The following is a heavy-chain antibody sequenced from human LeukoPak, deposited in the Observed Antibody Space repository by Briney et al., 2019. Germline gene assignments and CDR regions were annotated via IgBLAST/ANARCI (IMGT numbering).Heavy chain of an antibody. J-gene: IGHJ4*02. V-gene: IGHV3-30*02. Sequence: GGSLRLSCAASGFTFSSYGMHWVRQAPGKGLEWVAFIRYDGSNKYYADSVKGRFTISRDNSKNTLYLQMNSLRAEDTAVYYCARELLGYCSGGSCYSRFFDYWGQGTLVTVSS. CDR1: GFTFSSYG. CDR2: IRYDGSNK. CDR3: ARELLGYCSGGSCYSRFFDY. D-gene: IGHD2-15*01.